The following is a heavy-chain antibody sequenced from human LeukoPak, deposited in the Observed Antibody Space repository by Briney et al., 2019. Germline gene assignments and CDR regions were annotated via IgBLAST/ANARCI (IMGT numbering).Heavy chain of an antibody. CDR3: ARELRRELILDY. D-gene: IGHD1-26*01. J-gene: IGHJ4*02. CDR2: IIPIFGTA. CDR1: GGTFSSYA. V-gene: IGHV1-69*13. Sequence: SVKVSCKASGGTFSSYAISWVRQAPGQGLEWMGGIIPIFGTANYAQKFQGRVTITADESTSTAYMELSSLRSEDTAVYYCARELRRELILDYWGQGTLVTVSS.